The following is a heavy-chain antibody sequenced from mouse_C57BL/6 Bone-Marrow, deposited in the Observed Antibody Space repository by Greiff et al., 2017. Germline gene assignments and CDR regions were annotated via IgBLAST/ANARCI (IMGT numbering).Heavy chain of an antibody. CDR1: GYTFTSYW. CDR3: ATGGHYSNYVGAMDY. Sequence: QVQLKQPGAELVRPGSSVKLSCKASGYTFTSYWMDWVKQRPGQGLEWIGSIYPSDSETHYNQKFKDKATLTVDKSSSTAYMQLSSLTSEDSAVYYCATGGHYSNYVGAMDYWGQGTSVTVSS. CDR2: IYPSDSET. D-gene: IGHD2-5*01. J-gene: IGHJ4*01. V-gene: IGHV1-61*01.